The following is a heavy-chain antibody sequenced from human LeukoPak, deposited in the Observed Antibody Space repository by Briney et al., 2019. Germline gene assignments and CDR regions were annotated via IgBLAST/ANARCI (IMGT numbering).Heavy chain of an antibody. V-gene: IGHV3-21*01. CDR1: GLTFRSYA. Sequence: PGGSLRLSCSGSGLTFRSYAMHWVRQAPGKGMEWVSSISSSSSYIYYADSVKGRFTISRDNAKNSLYLQMNSLRAEDTAVYYCARDGVGALDYWGQGTLVTVSS. D-gene: IGHD1-26*01. CDR3: ARDGVGALDY. J-gene: IGHJ4*02. CDR2: ISSSSSYI.